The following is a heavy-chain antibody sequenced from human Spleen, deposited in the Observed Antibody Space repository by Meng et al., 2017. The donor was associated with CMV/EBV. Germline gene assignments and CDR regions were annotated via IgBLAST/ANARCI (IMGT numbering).Heavy chain of an antibody. CDR1: GGSFSGYY. Sequence: QVQLQQCGAGLLKPSATLSLTCAVYGGSFSGYYWSWIRQPPGKGLEWIGEINHSGSTNYNPSLKSRVTISVDTSKNQFSLKLSSVTAADTAVYYCATVWSGSYRFDYWGQGTLVTVSS. D-gene: IGHD1-26*01. CDR2: INHSGST. V-gene: IGHV4-34*01. J-gene: IGHJ4*02. CDR3: ATVWSGSYRFDY.